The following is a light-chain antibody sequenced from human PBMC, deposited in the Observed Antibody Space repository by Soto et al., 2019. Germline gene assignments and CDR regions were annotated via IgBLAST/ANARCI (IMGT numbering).Light chain of an antibody. CDR3: CSYGFAGSDYLV. V-gene: IGLV2-8*01. CDR1: SSDVGGNDY. J-gene: IGLJ3*02. CDR2: EVN. Sequence: QSVLTQPPSASGSPGQSVTISCTGASSDVGGNDYVSWYQHHPGKVPKLMIFEVNKRPSGVPHRFSGSKSGNTASLTVSGLQAEDEADYYCCSYGFAGSDYLVLGGGTKVTVL.